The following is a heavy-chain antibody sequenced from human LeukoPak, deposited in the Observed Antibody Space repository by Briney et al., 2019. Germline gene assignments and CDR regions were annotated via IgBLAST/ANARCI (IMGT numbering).Heavy chain of an antibody. Sequence: GGSLRLSCAASGFTVSSNYMSWVRQAPGKGLEWVSVIYSGGSTYYADSVKGRFTISRDNSKNTLYLQMNSLRAEDTAVYYCARDGRWLRSLYTHFDYWGQGTLVTVSS. CDR2: IYSGGST. CDR1: GFTVSSNY. CDR3: ARDGRWLRSLYTHFDY. V-gene: IGHV3-53*01. J-gene: IGHJ4*02. D-gene: IGHD5-12*01.